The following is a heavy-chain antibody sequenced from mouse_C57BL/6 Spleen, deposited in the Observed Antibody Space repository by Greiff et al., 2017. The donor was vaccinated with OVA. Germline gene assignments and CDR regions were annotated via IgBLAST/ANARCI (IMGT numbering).Heavy chain of an antibody. D-gene: IGHD2-4*01. V-gene: IGHV2-2*01. CDR2: IWSGEST. CDR3: ARKGNYDWFAY. J-gene: IGHJ3*01. CDR1: GFSLTSYG. Sequence: VKLMESGPGLVQPSQSLSITCTVSGFSLTSYGVHWVRQSPGKGLEWLGVIWSGESTDYNAAFISRLSISKDNSKSQVFFKMNSLQADDTAIYYCARKGNYDWFAYWGQGTLVTVSA.